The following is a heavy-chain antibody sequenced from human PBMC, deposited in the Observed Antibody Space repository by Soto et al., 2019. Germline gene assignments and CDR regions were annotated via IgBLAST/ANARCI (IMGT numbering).Heavy chain of an antibody. CDR1: GGSFSAYS. Sequence: PSETLSLTCAVYGGSFSAYSWTWIRQPPGKGLEWIGEINHSGSTNYNPSLKSRVTLSVDTSKNQFSLNLRAVTAADTTVVYCWGGHGIAVIGAVKDSFDPWGQGTLVTVSS. CDR2: INHSGST. D-gene: IGHD6-19*01. CDR3: WGGHGIAVIGAVKDSFDP. J-gene: IGHJ5*01. V-gene: IGHV4-34*01.